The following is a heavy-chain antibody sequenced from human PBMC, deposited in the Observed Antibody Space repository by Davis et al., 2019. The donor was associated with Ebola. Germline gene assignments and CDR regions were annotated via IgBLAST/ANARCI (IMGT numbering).Heavy chain of an antibody. CDR2: INAGNGNT. CDR3: ARGGKDSSSSWIFDY. D-gene: IGHD6-6*01. CDR1: GYTFTSYA. Sequence: ASVKVSCKASGYTFTSYAMHWVRQAPGQRLEWMGWINAGNGNTKYSQKFQGRVTITRDTSASTAYMELSSLRSEDTAVYYCARGGKDSSSSWIFDYWGQGTLVTVSS. J-gene: IGHJ4*02. V-gene: IGHV1-3*01.